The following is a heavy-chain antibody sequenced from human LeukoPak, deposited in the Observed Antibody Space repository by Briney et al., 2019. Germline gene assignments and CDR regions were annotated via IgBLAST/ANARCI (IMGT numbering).Heavy chain of an antibody. V-gene: IGHV3-30-3*01. CDR1: GFTFSSYA. Sequence: PGGSLRLSCAASGFTFSSYAMHWVRQAPGKGLEWVAVISYDGSNKYYADSVKGRFTISRDNSKNTLYLQMNSLRAEDTAVYYCARDPLGSSGWYVPANYFDYWGQGTLVTVSS. CDR3: ARDPLGSSGWYVPANYFDY. CDR2: ISYDGSNK. J-gene: IGHJ4*02. D-gene: IGHD6-19*01.